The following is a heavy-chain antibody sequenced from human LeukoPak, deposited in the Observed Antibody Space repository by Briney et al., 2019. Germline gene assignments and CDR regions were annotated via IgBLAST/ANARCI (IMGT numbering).Heavy chain of an antibody. D-gene: IGHD3-10*01. V-gene: IGHV4-59*01. CDR1: GGSISSYY. CDR3: ARGSHIWFGEINWFDP. J-gene: IGHJ5*02. CDR2: IYYSGST. Sequence: SETLSLTCTVSGGSISSYYWSWIRQPPGKGLEWIGYIYYSGSTNYNPSLKSRVTISVDTSTNQFSLKLSSVTAADTAVYYCARGSHIWFGEINWFDPWGQGTLVTVSS.